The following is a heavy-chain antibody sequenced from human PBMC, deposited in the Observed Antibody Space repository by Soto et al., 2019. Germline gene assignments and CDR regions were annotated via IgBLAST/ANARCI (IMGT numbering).Heavy chain of an antibody. CDR1: GYTFTSYD. V-gene: IGHV1-8*01. D-gene: IGHD4-4*01. J-gene: IGHJ6*02. CDR3: ARDVTEDSNYGYYYGMDV. CDR2: MNPNSGNT. Sequence: APVKVSCKASGYTFTSYDINWVRQATGQGLEWMGWMNPNSGNTGYAQKFQGRVTMTRNTSTSTAYMELRSLRSDDTAVYYCARDVTEDSNYGYYYGMDVWGQGTTVTVSS.